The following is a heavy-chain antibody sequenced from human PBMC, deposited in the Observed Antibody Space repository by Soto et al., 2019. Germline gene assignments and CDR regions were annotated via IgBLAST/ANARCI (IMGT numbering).Heavy chain of an antibody. D-gene: IGHD1-7*01. Sequence: ASVKVSCKTSGYTFTGSYMHWVRQAPGQGLEWMGWINPDGGGTNYAQKFQGRVTITRDTSISTAYMDLIRLRSDDPAVYYCYGTSGIFDFWGQGTLVTVSS. J-gene: IGHJ4*02. CDR3: YGTSGIFDF. CDR1: GYTFTGSY. CDR2: INPDGGGT. V-gene: IGHV1-2*02.